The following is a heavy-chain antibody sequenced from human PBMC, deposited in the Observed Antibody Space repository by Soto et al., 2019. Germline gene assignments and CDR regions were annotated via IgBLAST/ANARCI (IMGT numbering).Heavy chain of an antibody. CDR1: GGSFSGYY. Sequence: SETLSLTCAVYGGSFSGYYWSWIRQPPGKGLEWIGEINHSGSTNYNPSLKSRVTISVDTSKNQFSLKLSSVTAADTAVYYCARARSSSSTAEFDYWGQGTLVTVSS. J-gene: IGHJ4*02. D-gene: IGHD6-6*01. CDR2: INHSGST. V-gene: IGHV4-34*01. CDR3: ARARSSSSTAEFDY.